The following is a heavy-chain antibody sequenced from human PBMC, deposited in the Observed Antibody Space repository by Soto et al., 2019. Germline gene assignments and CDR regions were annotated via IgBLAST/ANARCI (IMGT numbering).Heavy chain of an antibody. CDR1: GFSLSNSGES. D-gene: IGHD3-10*01. CDR2: IYWNGIE. J-gene: IGHJ4*02. CDR3: AHGDPLDFHY. V-gene: IGHV2-5*01. Sequence: QITLEESGPAVVKPTQTLTLTCTFSGFSLSNSGESVGWIRQPPGKALEWIGLIYWNGIERYNPSLKRRLSITKDTSKNRVLLTVTNMDPVDTATYFCAHGDPLDFHYWGQGTLVTVSP.